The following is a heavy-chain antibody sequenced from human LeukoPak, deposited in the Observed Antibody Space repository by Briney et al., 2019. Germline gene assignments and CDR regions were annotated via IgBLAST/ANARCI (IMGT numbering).Heavy chain of an antibody. V-gene: IGHV4-30-2*01. CDR3: ASGGYSYGFDY. Sequence: PSQTLSLTCAVSGGSICSGGYSWSWVRQPPGKGREWIGYIYHNGNTYYSPSLKSRVTISVDRSKNQLSLKLSSVTAADTAMYYCASGGYSYGFDYWGQGTLVTVSS. CDR1: GGSICSGGYS. J-gene: IGHJ4*02. CDR2: IYHNGNT. D-gene: IGHD5-18*01.